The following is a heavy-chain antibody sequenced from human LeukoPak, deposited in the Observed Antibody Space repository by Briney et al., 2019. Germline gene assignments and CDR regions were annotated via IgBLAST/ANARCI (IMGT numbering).Heavy chain of an antibody. CDR2: ISSTGGAA. Sequence: QAGGSLRLSCAASGFTFSSFGMSWVRQAPGKGLEWVSAISSTGGAAYYADSVKGRFTISRDNAKNSLYLQMNSLRAEDTAVYYCAREPPAYYYDSSGFPGYWGQGTLVTVSS. CDR1: GFTFSSFG. D-gene: IGHD3-22*01. J-gene: IGHJ4*02. V-gene: IGHV3-23*01. CDR3: AREPPAYYYDSSGFPGY.